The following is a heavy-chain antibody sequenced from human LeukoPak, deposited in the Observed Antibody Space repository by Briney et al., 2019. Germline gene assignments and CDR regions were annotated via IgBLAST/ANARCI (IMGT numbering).Heavy chain of an antibody. Sequence: GGSLRLSCAASGFTFSSYSMNWVRQAPGKGLEWVSSISSSSSYIYYADSVKGRFTVSRDNAKNSLYLQMNSLRAEDTAVYYCARDPGYSSGWYPDYWGQGTLVTVSS. CDR3: ARDPGYSSGWYPDY. CDR2: ISSSSSYI. CDR1: GFTFSSYS. D-gene: IGHD6-19*01. J-gene: IGHJ4*02. V-gene: IGHV3-21*01.